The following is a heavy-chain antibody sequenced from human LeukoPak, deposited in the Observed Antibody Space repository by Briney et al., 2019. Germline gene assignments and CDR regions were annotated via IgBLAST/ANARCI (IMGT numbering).Heavy chain of an antibody. J-gene: IGHJ4*02. Sequence: GGSLRLSCVGSGFTFHDYGMSWVRQAPGKGLEWVSGLNWNGGSTGYADSVKGRFTISRGNAKNSLYLQMNSLRAEDTAFYYCARGSIAIYYYGSRGYFDYWGQGTLVTVSS. CDR2: LNWNGGST. V-gene: IGHV3-20*04. CDR3: ARGSIAIYYYGSRGYFDY. CDR1: GFTFHDYG. D-gene: IGHD3-22*01.